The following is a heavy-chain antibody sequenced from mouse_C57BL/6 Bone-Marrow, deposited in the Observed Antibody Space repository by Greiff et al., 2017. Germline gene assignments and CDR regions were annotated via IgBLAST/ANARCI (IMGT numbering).Heavy chain of an antibody. J-gene: IGHJ2*01. Sequence: EVQVVESGGGLVQPKGSLKLSCAASGFSFNTYAMNWVRQAPGKGLEWVARIRSKSNNYATYYADSVKDRFTISRDDSESMLYLQMNNLKTEDTAMYYCVRGGDYDDYWGQGTTLTVSS. V-gene: IGHV10-1*01. CDR2: IRSKSNNYAT. CDR1: GFSFNTYA. CDR3: VRGGDYDDY. D-gene: IGHD2-4*01.